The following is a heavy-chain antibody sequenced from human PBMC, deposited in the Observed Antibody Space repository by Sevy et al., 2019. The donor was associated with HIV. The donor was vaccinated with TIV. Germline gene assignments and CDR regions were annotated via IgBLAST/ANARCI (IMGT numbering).Heavy chain of an antibody. CDR3: AREKGWGSSGWSPSPYCGMDV. Sequence: ASVKVSCKASGYTFTGYYMHWVRQAPGQGLEWMGWINPNSGGTNYAQTFQGWVTMTRDTSISTAYMELSRLRSDDTAVYYCAREKGWGSSGWSPSPYCGMDVWGQGTTVTVSS. CDR2: INPNSGGT. D-gene: IGHD6-19*01. CDR1: GYTFTGYY. J-gene: IGHJ6*02. V-gene: IGHV1-2*04.